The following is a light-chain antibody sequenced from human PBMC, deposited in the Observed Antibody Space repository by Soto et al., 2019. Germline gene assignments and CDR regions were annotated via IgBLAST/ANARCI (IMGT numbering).Light chain of an antibody. CDR2: DAS. Sequence: ETVLTQSPATLSFSPGERATLSCRASQSVISYLAWYQQKPGQAPRLLIYDASNRATGIPARFSGSGSGADFTLTISSLEPEDFAVYYHQAASKWPRQYTLGQESKVEI. CDR1: QSVISY. CDR3: QAASKWPRQYT. J-gene: IGKJ2*01. V-gene: IGKV3-11*01.